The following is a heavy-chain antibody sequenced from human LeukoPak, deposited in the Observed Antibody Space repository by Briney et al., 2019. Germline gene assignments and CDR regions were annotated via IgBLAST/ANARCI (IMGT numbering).Heavy chain of an antibody. Sequence: PSETLSLTCTVSGGSISSYYWSWIRQPAGKGLEWIGRIYTSGSTNYNPSLKSRVTMSVDTSKNQFSLKLSSVTAADTAVYYCARVAAAENNYYYMDVWGKGTTVTVSS. CDR3: ARVAAAENNYYYMDV. CDR2: IYTSGST. V-gene: IGHV4-4*07. J-gene: IGHJ6*03. CDR1: GGSISSYY. D-gene: IGHD6-13*01.